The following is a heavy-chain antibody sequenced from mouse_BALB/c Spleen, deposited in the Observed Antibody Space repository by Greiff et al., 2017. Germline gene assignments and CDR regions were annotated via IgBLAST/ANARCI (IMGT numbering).Heavy chain of an antibody. CDR1: GFTFTDYY. Sequence: EVKVEESGGGLVQPGGSLRLSCATSGFTFTDYYMSWVRQPPGKALEWLGFIRNKANGYTTEYSASVKGRFTISRDNSQSILYLQMNTLRAEDSATYYCARDAGSSDYWGQGTTLTVSS. CDR2: IRNKANGYTT. CDR3: ARDAGSSDY. V-gene: IGHV7-3*02. D-gene: IGHD1-1*01. J-gene: IGHJ2*01.